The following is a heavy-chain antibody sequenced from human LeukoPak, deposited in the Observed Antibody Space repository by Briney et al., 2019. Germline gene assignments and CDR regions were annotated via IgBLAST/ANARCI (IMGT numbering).Heavy chain of an antibody. CDR3: ARDLGRLPEEH. J-gene: IGHJ4*02. Sequence: ASVKVSCKASGYTFTSYYVHWVRQAPGQGLEWMGIINPSGGSTSYAQKFQGRVTMTRDTSTSTVYMELSSLRSEDTAVYYCARDLGRLPEEHWGQGTLVTVSS. V-gene: IGHV1-46*01. D-gene: IGHD1-26*01. CDR2: INPSGGST. CDR1: GYTFTSYY.